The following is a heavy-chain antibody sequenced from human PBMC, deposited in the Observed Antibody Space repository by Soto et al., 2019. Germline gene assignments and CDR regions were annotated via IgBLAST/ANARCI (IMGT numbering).Heavy chain of an antibody. CDR1: GGSISSGGYY. CDR2: IYYSGST. J-gene: IGHJ4*02. V-gene: IGHV4-31*03. D-gene: IGHD3-10*01. Sequence: SETLSLTCTVSGGSISSGGYYWSWIRQHPGKGLEWIGYIYYSGSTYYNPSLKSRVTISVDTSKNQFSLKLSSVTAADTAVYYCARVGYGSGSYWFDYWGQGTLVTVSS. CDR3: ARVGYGSGSYWFDY.